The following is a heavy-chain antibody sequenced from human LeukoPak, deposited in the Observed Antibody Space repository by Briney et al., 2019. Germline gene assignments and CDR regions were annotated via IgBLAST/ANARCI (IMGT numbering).Heavy chain of an antibody. D-gene: IGHD2-2*01. CDR3: ASFSSTSRDWFDP. CDR1: GGSISSYY. J-gene: IGHJ5*02. CDR2: IYYSGST. V-gene: IGHV4-59*01. Sequence: SETLSLTCTVSGGSISSYYWSWIRQPPGKGLEWIGYIYYSGSTNYNPSLKSRVTISVDTSKNQFSLKLSSVTAADTAVYYCASFSSTSRDWFDPWGQGTLVTVSS.